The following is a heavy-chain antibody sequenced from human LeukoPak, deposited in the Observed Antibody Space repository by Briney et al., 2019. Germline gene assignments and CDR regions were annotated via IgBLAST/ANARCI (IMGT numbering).Heavy chain of an antibody. Sequence: ASVKVSCKASGYTFTGYYMHWVRQAPGQGLEWMGRINPNSGGINYAQKFQGRVTMTRDTSISTAYMELSRLRSDDTAVYYCARRPPPPYCSGGSCYSVGAFDIWGQGTMVTVSS. CDR2: INPNSGGI. CDR1: GYTFTGYY. CDR3: ARRPPPPYCSGGSCYSVGAFDI. V-gene: IGHV1-2*06. J-gene: IGHJ3*02. D-gene: IGHD2-15*01.